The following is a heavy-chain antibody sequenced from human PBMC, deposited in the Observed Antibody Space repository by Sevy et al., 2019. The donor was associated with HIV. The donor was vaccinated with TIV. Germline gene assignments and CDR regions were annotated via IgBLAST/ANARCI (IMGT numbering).Heavy chain of an antibody. V-gene: IGHV1-18*01. D-gene: IGHD2-15*01. J-gene: IGHJ4*02. CDR2: VSAHNGDT. CDR3: ARAYCSGGSCYSLAY. CDR1: GYTFTSYR. Sequence: ASVKVSCKASGYTFTSYRIYWVLQAPGQGLEWMGWVSAHNGDTNYVQKVQGRVAMTTDTSTSTAYMELRSLTSDDTAVYYCARAYCSGGSCYSLAYWGQGSLVTVSS.